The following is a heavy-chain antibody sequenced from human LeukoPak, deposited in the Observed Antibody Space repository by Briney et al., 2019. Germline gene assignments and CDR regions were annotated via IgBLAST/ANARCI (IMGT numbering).Heavy chain of an antibody. J-gene: IGHJ4*02. V-gene: IGHV3-48*01. CDR1: GFTFSSYS. D-gene: IGHD3-3*01. CDR2: ISSSSSTI. Sequence: GGSLRLSCAASGFTFSSYSMNWVRQAPGKGLEWVSYISSSSSTIYYVDSVKGRFTISRDNAKNSLYLQMNSLRAEDTAVYYCARDGPITIFGVVRFKRKFDYWGQGTLVTVSS. CDR3: ARDGPITIFGVVRFKRKFDY.